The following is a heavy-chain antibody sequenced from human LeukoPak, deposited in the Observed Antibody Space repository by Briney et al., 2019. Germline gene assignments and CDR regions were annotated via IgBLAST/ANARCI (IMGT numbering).Heavy chain of an antibody. D-gene: IGHD5-18*01. CDR3: ARGEELWFDY. V-gene: IGHV1-2*02. J-gene: IGHJ4*02. Sequence: ASVKVSCKASGYTFTSYYIHWVRQATGQGLEWVGLINPDTGGAKYAQKFQGRVTMTRDTSISTAYMELSRLTSDDTAVYFCARGEELWFDYWGQGTLVTVSS. CDR1: GYTFTSYY. CDR2: INPDTGGA.